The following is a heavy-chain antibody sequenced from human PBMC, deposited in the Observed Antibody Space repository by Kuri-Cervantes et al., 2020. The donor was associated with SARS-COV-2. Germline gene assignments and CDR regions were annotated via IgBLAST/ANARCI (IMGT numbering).Heavy chain of an antibody. V-gene: IGHV3-53*01. Sequence: AGSLRLSCAASGFTVSSNYVRWVRQAPGNGLEWVSVIYSGGSTYYADSVKGRFTISRDNSKNALYLQMNSLRAEDTAVYYCANVVAVAGFRPDYWGQGTLVTVSS. D-gene: IGHD6-19*01. J-gene: IGHJ4*02. CDR1: GFTVSSNY. CDR3: ANVVAVAGFRPDY. CDR2: IYSGGST.